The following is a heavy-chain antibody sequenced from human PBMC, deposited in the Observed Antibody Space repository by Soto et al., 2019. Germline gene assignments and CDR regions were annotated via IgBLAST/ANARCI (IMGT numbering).Heavy chain of an antibody. J-gene: IGHJ6*04. V-gene: IGHV4-59*01. CDR1: GGSISSYY. CDR3: ARENRNHYYYYGTDV. CDR2: IYYSGST. Sequence: SETLSLTCIVSGGSISSYYWSWIRQPPGKGLEWIGYIYYSGSTNYNPSLKSRVTISVDTSKNQFSLKLSSVTAADTAVYYCARENRNHYYYYGTDVWGEGTTVTVSS.